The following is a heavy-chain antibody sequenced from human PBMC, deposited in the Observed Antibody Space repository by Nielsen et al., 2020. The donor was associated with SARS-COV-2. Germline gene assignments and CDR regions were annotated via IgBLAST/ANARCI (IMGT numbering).Heavy chain of an antibody. D-gene: IGHD4-17*01. CDR1: GGSISSGTYY. J-gene: IGHJ4*02. V-gene: IGHV4-39*01. CDR3: ARHEGWVTTVWYNFGY. Sequence: SETLSLTCTVSGGSISSGTYYWGWIRQPPGQGLQWIGSIYYSGSTYYKPSLKSRVTISVDTSKNQFSLKLSSVTAADTAVYYCARHEGWVTTVWYNFGYWGQGTLVTVSS. CDR2: IYYSGST.